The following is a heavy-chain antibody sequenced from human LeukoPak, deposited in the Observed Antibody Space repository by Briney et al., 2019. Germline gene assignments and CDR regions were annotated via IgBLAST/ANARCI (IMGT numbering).Heavy chain of an antibody. CDR1: GFTFSDYY. V-gene: IGHV3-11*04. Sequence: GGSLRLSCAASGFTFSDYYMSWIRQAPGKGLEWVSYISSSGSTIYYAVSVKGRFTISRANAKNSLYLQMNSLRAEDTAVYYCARACGGDCYWKYFDYWGQGTLVTVSS. CDR2: ISSSGSTI. CDR3: ARACGGDCYWKYFDY. J-gene: IGHJ4*02. D-gene: IGHD2-21*01.